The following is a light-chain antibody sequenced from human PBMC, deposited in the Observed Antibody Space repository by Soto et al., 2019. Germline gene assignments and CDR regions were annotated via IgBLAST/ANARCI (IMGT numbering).Light chain of an antibody. CDR3: QQSYNTPYT. Sequence: DIQMTQSPSSLSASVGDGVTITCRASQSITSYLNWYQQKPGKAPKLLIYAASRSQSGVPSRFSGSGSETDFTLTISSLQPEDFATYYCQQSYNTPYTFGQGTKLEIK. CDR1: QSITSY. CDR2: AAS. V-gene: IGKV1-39*01. J-gene: IGKJ2*01.